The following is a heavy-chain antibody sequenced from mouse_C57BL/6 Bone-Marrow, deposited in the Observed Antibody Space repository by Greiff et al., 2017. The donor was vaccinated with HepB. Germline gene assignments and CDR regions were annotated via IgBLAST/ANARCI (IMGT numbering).Heavy chain of an antibody. D-gene: IGHD3-2*02. J-gene: IGHJ3*01. CDR1: GFNIKDDY. CDR2: IDPENGDT. V-gene: IGHV14-4*01. CDR3: TGDSSGYVGFAY. Sequence: VQLQQSGAELVRPGASVKLSCTASGFNIKDDYMHWVKQSPEQGLEWIGWIDPENGDTEYASKFQGKATITADTSSNTAYRQLSSLTSEDTAVYYCTGDSSGYVGFAYWGQGTLVTVSA.